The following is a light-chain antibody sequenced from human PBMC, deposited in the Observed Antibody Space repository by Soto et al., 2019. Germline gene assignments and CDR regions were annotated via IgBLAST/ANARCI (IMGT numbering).Light chain of an antibody. Sequence: QSVLTQPPSASGTPGQRVTISCSGSSSNIGSENVNWYQQVPGTAPKLLIYANNQRPSGVPDRFSVSKSGTSASLAIGGLQSEDGDDYYCAAWADSLKGWVFGGGTKLTVL. CDR1: SSNIGSEN. CDR3: AAWADSLKGWV. J-gene: IGLJ3*02. CDR2: ANN. V-gene: IGLV1-44*01.